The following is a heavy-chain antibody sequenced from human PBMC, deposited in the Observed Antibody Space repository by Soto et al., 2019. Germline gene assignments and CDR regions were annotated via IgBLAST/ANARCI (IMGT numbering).Heavy chain of an antibody. CDR1: GFTFSSYA. CDR2: ISGSGGST. CDR3: AKVICGWFQDYYGMDV. J-gene: IGHJ6*02. Sequence: GGSLRLSCAASGFTFSSYAMSWVRQAPGKGLEWVSAISGSGGSTYYADSVKGRFTISRDNSKNTLYLQMNSLRAEDTAVYYCAKVICGWFQDYYGMDVWGQGTTVTVSS. D-gene: IGHD2-15*01. V-gene: IGHV3-23*01.